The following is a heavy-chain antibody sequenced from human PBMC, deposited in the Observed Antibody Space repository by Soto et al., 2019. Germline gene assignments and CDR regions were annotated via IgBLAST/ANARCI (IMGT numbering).Heavy chain of an antibody. CDR1: GGSISSGDYF. D-gene: IGHD6-13*01. V-gene: IGHV4-30-4*01. Sequence: TLSLTCTVSGGSISSGDYFWTWIRQPPGKGLEWIGYISYSGSTYYNPSLKSRVTLSVDTSKNQFSLKLSSVNAADTAVYYCARVGRKQDSSSWPYYYYYYGMDVWGQGTTVTVSS. CDR3: ARVGRKQDSSSWPYYYYYYGMDV. CDR2: ISYSGST. J-gene: IGHJ6*02.